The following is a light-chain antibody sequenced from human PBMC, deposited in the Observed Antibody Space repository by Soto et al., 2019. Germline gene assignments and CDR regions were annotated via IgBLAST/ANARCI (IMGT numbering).Light chain of an antibody. J-gene: IGKJ5*01. CDR2: DAS. CDR3: QQRSNLVS. V-gene: IGKV3-11*01. Sequence: EIVLTQSPAALSSSPGERATLSCRASQSVLTYLGWYQQKPGQAPRLLIYDASKRAAGIPDRFSGSGSGTDFTLTSSSLEPEDFAIYYCQQRSNLVSFGQGTRLDIK. CDR1: QSVLTY.